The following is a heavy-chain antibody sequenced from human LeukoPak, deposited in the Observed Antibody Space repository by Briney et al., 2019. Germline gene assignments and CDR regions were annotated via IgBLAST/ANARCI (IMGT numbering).Heavy chain of an antibody. D-gene: IGHD6-13*01. CDR2: ISSSSNSI. Sequence: GGSLRLSCTASGSTFSTYAMNWVRQAPGKGLEWVSYISSSSNSIQYAESVKGRFTISRDNAKDSLFLQMNSLRAEDTAVYYCARDQAGAGRDYWGQGTLVTVSS. CDR1: GSTFSTYA. J-gene: IGHJ4*02. V-gene: IGHV3-48*01. CDR3: ARDQAGAGRDY.